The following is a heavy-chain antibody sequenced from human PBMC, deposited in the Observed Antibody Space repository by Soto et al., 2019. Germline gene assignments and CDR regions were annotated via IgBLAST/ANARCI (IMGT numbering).Heavy chain of an antibody. CDR2: IYDSGST. CDR1: GGSISSVYYY. CDR3: ARGPAGDKVDY. J-gene: IGHJ4*02. D-gene: IGHD7-27*01. Sequence: SETLSLTCTVSGGSISSVYYYWSWIRQPPGKGLEWMGHIYDSGSTYSNPSVESRASISVDTSKNQFSLKLTSVTDADTAVYYCARGPAGDKVDYWGQGTLVTVSS. V-gene: IGHV4-30-4*01.